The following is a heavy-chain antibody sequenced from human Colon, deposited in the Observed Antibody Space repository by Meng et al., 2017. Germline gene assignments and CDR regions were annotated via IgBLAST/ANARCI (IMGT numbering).Heavy chain of an antibody. J-gene: IGHJ4*02. CDR1: GSSIRGGGYY. CDR2: IYYSENT. V-gene: IGHV4-31*03. Sequence: QVPMQEPGPGLVKPSETLSLTCSVSGSSIRGGGYYWSWIRQVPGKGLDLIGYIYYSENTYYKPSLQSRAIISVDTSKNEFSLRLSSVSAADTAVYYCARRYGSGTYPFDFWGQGILVTVSS. CDR3: ARRYGSGTYPFDF. D-gene: IGHD3-10*01.